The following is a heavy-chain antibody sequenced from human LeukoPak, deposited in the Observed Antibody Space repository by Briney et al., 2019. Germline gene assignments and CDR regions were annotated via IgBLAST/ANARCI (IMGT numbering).Heavy chain of an antibody. Sequence: SVKVSCKASGGTFSSYAISWVRQAPGQGLEWMGRIIPILGIANYAQKFQGRVTITADKSTSTAYMELSNLRSEDTAVYYCTSKAYSGSYSADYWGQGTLVTVSS. CDR2: IIPILGIA. CDR3: TSKAYSGSYSADY. D-gene: IGHD1-26*01. V-gene: IGHV1-69*04. J-gene: IGHJ4*02. CDR1: GGTFSSYA.